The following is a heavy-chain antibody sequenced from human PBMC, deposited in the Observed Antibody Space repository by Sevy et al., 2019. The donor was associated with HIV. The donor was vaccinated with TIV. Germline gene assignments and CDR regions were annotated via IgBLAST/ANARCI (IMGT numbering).Heavy chain of an antibody. CDR3: AKDPAGDYGL. CDR2: IYYSGTP. CDR1: GDSVTSYY. Sequence: KQSQTLSLTCTVSGDSVTSYYWSWIRQPPGKGLEWIGYIYYSGTPRYNPSLKSRVTISVDTSKNQFSLKMNSVTAADTAMYYCAKDPAGDYGLWGQGILVTVSS. J-gene: IGHJ4*02. D-gene: IGHD3-10*01. V-gene: IGHV4-59*02.